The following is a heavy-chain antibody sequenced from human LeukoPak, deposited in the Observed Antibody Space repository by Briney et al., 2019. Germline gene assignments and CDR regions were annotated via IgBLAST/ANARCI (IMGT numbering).Heavy chain of an antibody. Sequence: PSETLSLTCTVYGGSFSDFHWSWIRLPPGKGLEWIGEINHSGNTNYNPSLNRRVTISIDTSKNQFSLKLSSVTAADTAVYYCARGKVTRDWYFDLWGHGSLATVSS. CDR1: GGSFSDFH. CDR2: INHSGNT. J-gene: IGHJ2*01. D-gene: IGHD4-17*01. V-gene: IGHV4-34*01. CDR3: ARGKVTRDWYFDL.